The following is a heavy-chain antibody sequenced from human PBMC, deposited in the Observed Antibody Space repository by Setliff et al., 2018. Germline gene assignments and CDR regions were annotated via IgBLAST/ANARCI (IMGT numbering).Heavy chain of an antibody. CDR3: TTGPLIGATRGY. J-gene: IGHJ4*02. CDR2: ISNDGTTT. CDR1: GFTFSKYW. D-gene: IGHD1-26*01. V-gene: IGHV3-74*01. Sequence: PGGSLRLSCAASGFTFSKYWMHWVRQAPGKGLVCVSHISNDGTTTRYTDSVKGRFTVSRDNAKSTLFLQMDSLKTQDTAVYYCTTGPLIGATRGYWGQGTLVTVSS.